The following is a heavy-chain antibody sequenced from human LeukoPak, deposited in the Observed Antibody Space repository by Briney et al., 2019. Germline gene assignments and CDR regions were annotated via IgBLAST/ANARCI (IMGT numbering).Heavy chain of an antibody. D-gene: IGHD2-2*01. CDR3: ARDLLRYCSSTSCSHRWFDP. CDR1: GYTFTGYY. J-gene: IGHJ5*02. V-gene: IGHV1-2*02. Sequence: ASVKVSCKASGYTFTGYYVHWVRQAPGQGLEWMGWINPNSGGTNYAQKFQGRVTMTRDTSISTAYMELSRLRSDDTAVCYCARDLLRYCSSTSCSHRWFDPWGQGTLVTVSS. CDR2: INPNSGGT.